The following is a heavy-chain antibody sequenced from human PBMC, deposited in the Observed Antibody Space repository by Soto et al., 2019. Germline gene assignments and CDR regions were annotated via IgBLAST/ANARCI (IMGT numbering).Heavy chain of an antibody. V-gene: IGHV3-30*03. J-gene: IGHJ4*02. CDR2: ISYDGSNK. CDR1: GFTFSSYG. Sequence: GGSLRLSCAASGFTFSSYGMHWVRQAPGKGLEWVAVISYDGSNKYYADSVKGRFTISRDNSKNTLYLQMNSLRAEDTAVYYCARVSGSYDFDYWGQGTLVTVSS. D-gene: IGHD1-26*01. CDR3: ARVSGSYDFDY.